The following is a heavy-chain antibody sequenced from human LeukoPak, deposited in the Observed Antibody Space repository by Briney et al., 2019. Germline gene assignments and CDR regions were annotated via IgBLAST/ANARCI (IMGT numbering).Heavy chain of an antibody. V-gene: IGHV3-11*06. J-gene: IGHJ4*02. D-gene: IGHD6-13*01. CDR2: ISSSSSHT. Sequence: GGSLRLSCAASGFTFGDYYMSWIRQAPGKGLEWVSYISSSSSHTNHADSVKGRFTISRDNSKNTLYLQMSSLRAEDTAVYYCVKISSSWYDYWGQGTLVTVSS. CDR3: VKISSSWYDY. CDR1: GFTFGDYY.